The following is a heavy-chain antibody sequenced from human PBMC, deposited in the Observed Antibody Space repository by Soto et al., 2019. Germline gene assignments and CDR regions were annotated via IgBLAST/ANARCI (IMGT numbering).Heavy chain of an antibody. J-gene: IGHJ4*02. D-gene: IGHD3-16*01. CDR2: IYSGGTA. CDR1: GFIFSEYT. Sequence: EVKFLESGGGLVQPGGSLRLSCKTSGFIFSEYTMSWVRQAPGKGMEWVSAIYSGGTAFYADSVRGRFTISRDNSATTVDLQMNSLRVEDSAIYYCAKDRPPDKGWAYDYWGLGTLVTVSS. V-gene: IGHV3-23*01. CDR3: AKDRPPDKGWAYDY.